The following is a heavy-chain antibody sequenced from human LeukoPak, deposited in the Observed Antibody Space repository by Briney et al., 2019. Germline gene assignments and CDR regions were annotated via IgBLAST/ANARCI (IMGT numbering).Heavy chain of an antibody. CDR1: GFTFSSHW. CDR2: IKPDGSDT. Sequence: PGGSLRLSCAASGFTFSSHWMTWVRQAPGKGLEWMANIKPDGSDTYYVNSVKGRLSISRDNSKNSLYLQMNSLGAEDTAVYYCARDPGGSNWGAFDVWGQGTMVTVSS. CDR3: ARDPGGSNWGAFDV. J-gene: IGHJ3*01. D-gene: IGHD3-16*01. V-gene: IGHV3-7*01.